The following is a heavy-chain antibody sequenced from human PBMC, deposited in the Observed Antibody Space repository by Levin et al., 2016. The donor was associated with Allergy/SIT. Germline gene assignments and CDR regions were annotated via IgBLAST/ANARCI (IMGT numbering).Heavy chain of an antibody. CDR1: GFTFSSYS. D-gene: IGHD3-9*01. CDR2: ISSSSSTI. V-gene: IGHV3-48*02. J-gene: IGHJ6*02. Sequence: GGSLRLSCAASGFTFSSYSMNWVRQAPGKGLEWVSYISSSSSTIYYADSVKGRFTISRDNAKNSLYLQMNSLRDEDTAVYYCARDLGSSYYDILTDGMDVWGQGTTVTVSS. CDR3: ARDLGSSYYDILTDGMDV.